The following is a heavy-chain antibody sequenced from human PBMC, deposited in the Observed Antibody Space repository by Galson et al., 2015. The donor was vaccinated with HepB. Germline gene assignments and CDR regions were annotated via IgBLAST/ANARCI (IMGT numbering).Heavy chain of an antibody. Sequence: SLRLSCAASGFTFSSYAMSWVRQAPGKGLEWVSAISGSGGSTYYADSVKGRFTISRDNSKNTLYLQMNSLRAEDTAVYYCAKDREELRYFDWLSLDYWGQGTLVTVSS. J-gene: IGHJ4*02. CDR3: AKDREELRYFDWLSLDY. CDR1: GFTFSSYA. CDR2: ISGSGGST. D-gene: IGHD3-9*01. V-gene: IGHV3-23*01.